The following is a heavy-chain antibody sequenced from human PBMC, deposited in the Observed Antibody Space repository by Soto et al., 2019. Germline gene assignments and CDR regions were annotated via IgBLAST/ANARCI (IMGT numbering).Heavy chain of an antibody. V-gene: IGHV4-39*01. CDR2: IYYSGST. D-gene: IGHD3-10*01. CDR1: AGSISSSSYY. CDR3: ARFGDKSWFDP. Sequence: SETLSLTCTVSAGSISSSSYYWGWIRQPPGKGLEWIGSIYYSGSTYYNPSLKSRVTISVDTSKNQFSLKLSSVTAADTAVYYCARFGDKSWFDPWGQGTLVTVSS. J-gene: IGHJ5*02.